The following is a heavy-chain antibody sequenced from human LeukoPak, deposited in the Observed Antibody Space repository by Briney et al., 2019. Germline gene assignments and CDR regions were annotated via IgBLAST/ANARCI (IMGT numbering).Heavy chain of an antibody. Sequence: SETLSLTCTVSGGSISTYYWSWFRQPPGKGLEWIGYIYYSGYTNYIPSLKSRVTISLDTSKNQFSLSLSSVTAADTAVYYCARDRGGAARWGGWFDPWGQGTLVTVSS. V-gene: IGHV4-59*01. J-gene: IGHJ5*02. CDR1: GGSISTYY. CDR2: IYYSGYT. CDR3: ARDRGGAARWGGWFDP. D-gene: IGHD6-6*01.